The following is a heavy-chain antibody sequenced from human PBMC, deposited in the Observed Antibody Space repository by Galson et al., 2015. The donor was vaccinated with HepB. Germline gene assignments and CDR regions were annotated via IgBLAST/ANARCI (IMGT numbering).Heavy chain of an antibody. V-gene: IGHV3-23*01. CDR3: AKGGARDHGY. CDR2: IGQGSTDYT. Sequence: SLRLSCAASGFIFSSSAMCWVRQPPGKGLEWLAIIGQGSTDYTFYADSAKGRFTIPSYNCKNTAYLQLNTLTADDTAIYYCAKGGARDHGYWGQGTLDTVS. CDR1: GFIFSSSA. J-gene: IGHJ4*02. D-gene: IGHD2-15*01.